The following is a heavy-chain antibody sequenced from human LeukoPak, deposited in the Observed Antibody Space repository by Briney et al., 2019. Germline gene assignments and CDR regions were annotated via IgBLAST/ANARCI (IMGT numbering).Heavy chain of an antibody. CDR2: ISFYNGNT. Sequence: ASVKVSCKASGYSVTTYGIAWVRQASGRGLEWMGWISFYNGNTKYAQKYQGRVTMTTDTSTSTAYTELRSLRSDDTAVYYCARGVSARWVDYWGQGTLVTVSS. J-gene: IGHJ4*02. D-gene: IGHD4/OR15-4a*01. V-gene: IGHV1-18*01. CDR1: GYSVTTYG. CDR3: ARGVSARWVDY.